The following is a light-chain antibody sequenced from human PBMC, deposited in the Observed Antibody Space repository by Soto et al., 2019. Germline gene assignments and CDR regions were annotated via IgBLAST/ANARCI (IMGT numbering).Light chain of an antibody. Sequence: DIQMTQSPSTLSASVGDRVTITCRASQSISSWLAWYQQKPGKAPKLLIYKASSLESGVPSRFSGSGSGTEFTLTISSLQPDDFATYYCKQYNSYAFTFGPGPKVDIK. CDR1: QSISSW. V-gene: IGKV1-5*03. CDR3: KQYNSYAFT. J-gene: IGKJ3*01. CDR2: KAS.